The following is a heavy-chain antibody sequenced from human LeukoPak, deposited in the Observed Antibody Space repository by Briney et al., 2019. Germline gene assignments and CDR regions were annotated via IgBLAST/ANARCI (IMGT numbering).Heavy chain of an antibody. CDR2: IYHRGST. V-gene: IGHV4-38-2*02. Sequence: SETLSLTCTVSGYSISSGYYWGWIGQPPGKGLEWIGSIYHRGSTYYNPSLKSRVTISVDTSKNQFALKLSSVTAADTAVYYCAGTRWWELLAYFDYWGQGTMVTVSS. J-gene: IGHJ4*02. D-gene: IGHD1-26*01. CDR1: GYSISSGYY. CDR3: AGTRWWELLAYFDY.